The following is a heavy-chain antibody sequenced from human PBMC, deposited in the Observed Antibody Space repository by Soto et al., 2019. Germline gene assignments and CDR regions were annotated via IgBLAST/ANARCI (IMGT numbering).Heavy chain of an antibody. CDR3: ARKMTTVVINWFDP. J-gene: IGHJ5*02. CDR2: INHSGST. Sequence: SETLSLTCAVYGGSFSGYYWSWIRQPPGKGLEWIGEINHSGSTNYNPSLKSRVTISVDTSKNQFSLKLSSVTAADTAVYYCARKMTTVVINWFDPWGQGTLVTV. CDR1: GGSFSGYY. V-gene: IGHV4-34*01. D-gene: IGHD4-17*01.